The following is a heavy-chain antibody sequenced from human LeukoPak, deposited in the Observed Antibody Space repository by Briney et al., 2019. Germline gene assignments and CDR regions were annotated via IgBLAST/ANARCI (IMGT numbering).Heavy chain of an antibody. CDR1: GGSISSYY. CDR2: IYYSGST. V-gene: IGHV4-59*01. CDR3: ARGLRYGDYGHYYGMDV. J-gene: IGHJ6*02. Sequence: PETLSLTCSVSGGSISSYYWSWIRQPPGQGLVWIGYIYYSGSTNYNPSLKSRVTISVDKSKNQFSLKLKSVTAADTAVYYCARGLRYGDYGHYYGMDVWGQGTTVTVSS. D-gene: IGHD4-17*01.